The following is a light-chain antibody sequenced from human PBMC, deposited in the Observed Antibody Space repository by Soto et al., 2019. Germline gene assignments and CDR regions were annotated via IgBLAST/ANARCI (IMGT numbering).Light chain of an antibody. V-gene: IGKV3-20*01. Sequence: EIVLTQSPGTLSLSPGERATLSCRASQSVSSSYLAWYQQKPGQAPRLLIYGASSRATGIPDMFSGSGSGTGFTLTISRLEPEDFAVYYCQQYGSSPPFTFGPGTKVDIK. CDR3: QQYGSSPPFT. CDR1: QSVSSSY. J-gene: IGKJ3*01. CDR2: GAS.